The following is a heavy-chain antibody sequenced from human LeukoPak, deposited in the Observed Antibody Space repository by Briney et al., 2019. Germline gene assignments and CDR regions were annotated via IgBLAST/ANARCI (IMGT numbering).Heavy chain of an antibody. CDR3: AKDRGEYQLLYEFDY. J-gene: IGHJ4*02. CDR2: ISGSGGST. Sequence: GGSLRLSCAASGFTFSSYAMSWVRQAPGKGLEWVSAISGSGGSTYYADSVKGRFTISRDNSKNTLYLQMNSLRAEDTAVYYCAKDRGEYQLLYEFDYWGQGTLVTVSS. CDR1: GFTFSSYA. V-gene: IGHV3-23*01. D-gene: IGHD2-2*02.